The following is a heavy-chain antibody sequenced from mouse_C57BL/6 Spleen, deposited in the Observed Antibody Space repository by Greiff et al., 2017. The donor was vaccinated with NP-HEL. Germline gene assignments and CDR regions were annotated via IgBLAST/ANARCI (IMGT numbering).Heavy chain of an antibody. CDR2: IDPSDSAT. D-gene: IGHD1-1*01. CDR3: ARLGSSYWYFDV. Sequence: QVQLQQPGAELVRPGSSVKLSCKASGYTFSSYWLHWVKQRPIQGLDWIGNIDPSDSATHYNQKFKDKATLTVDKSSSTAYMQLSSLTSEDSAVYYCARLGSSYWYFDVWGTGTTVTVSS. CDR1: GYTFSSYW. J-gene: IGHJ1*03. V-gene: IGHV1-52*01.